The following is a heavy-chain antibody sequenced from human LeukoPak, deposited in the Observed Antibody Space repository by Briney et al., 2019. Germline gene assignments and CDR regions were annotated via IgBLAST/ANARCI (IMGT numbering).Heavy chain of an antibody. CDR3: ARDRLRYFDWLHSEVDY. D-gene: IGHD3-9*01. J-gene: IGHJ4*02. V-gene: IGHV3-74*01. CDR2: INSDGSST. Sequence: GGSLRLSCAASGFTFSSYWMHWVRQAPGKGLVWVSRINSDGSSTSYADSVKGRFTISRDNAKNSLYLQMNSLRAEDTAVYYCARDRLRYFDWLHSEVDYWGQGTLVTVSS. CDR1: GFTFSSYW.